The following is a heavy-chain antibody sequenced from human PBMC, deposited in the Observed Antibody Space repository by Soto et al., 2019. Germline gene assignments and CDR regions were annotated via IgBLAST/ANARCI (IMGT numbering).Heavy chain of an antibody. V-gene: IGHV3-23*01. Sequence: EMHLLESGGGLVQAGGSLRLSCAASGFTVSSYALNWVRQAPGKGLEWVSGISASTYYADSVKGRFTISRDTSKNTLSLQMNSLRAEDTAIYFCAIRMYSTRWYYLDYWGQGTLVTVSS. J-gene: IGHJ4*02. CDR3: AIRMYSTRWYYLDY. CDR1: GFTVSSYA. CDR2: ISAST. D-gene: IGHD6-13*01.